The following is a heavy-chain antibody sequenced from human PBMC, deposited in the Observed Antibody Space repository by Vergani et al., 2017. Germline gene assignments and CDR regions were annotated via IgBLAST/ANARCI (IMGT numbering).Heavy chain of an antibody. V-gene: IGHV4-30-4*01. CDR1: GGSISSGDYY. CDR2: IYYSGST. J-gene: IGHJ4*02. CDR3: ARGITFGGVIVNPKFDY. D-gene: IGHD3-16*02. Sequence: QVQLQESGPGLVKPSQTLSLTCTVSGGSISSGDYYWSWIRQPPGKGLEWIGSIYYSGSTSYNPSLKSRVTISVDTSKNQFSLKLSSVTAADTAVYYCARGITFGGVIVNPKFDYWGQGTLVTVSS.